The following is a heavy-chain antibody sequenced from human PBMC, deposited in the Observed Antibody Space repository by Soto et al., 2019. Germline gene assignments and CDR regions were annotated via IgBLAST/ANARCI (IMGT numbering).Heavy chain of an antibody. CDR3: AVSRDGYSMDV. D-gene: IGHD2-2*01. J-gene: IGHJ6*02. V-gene: IGHV4-31*03. Sequence: PSETLSLTCTFSGGSISSGGYYWSWIRQHPGKGLEWIGYIYYSGSTYYNPSLKSRVTISVDTSKDQFSLKLSSVTAADTAVYYCAVSRDGYSMDVWGQGTTVTVSS. CDR2: IYYSGST. CDR1: GGSISSGGYY.